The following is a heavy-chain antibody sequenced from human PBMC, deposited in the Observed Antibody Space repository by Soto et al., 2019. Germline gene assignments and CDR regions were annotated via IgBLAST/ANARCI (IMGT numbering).Heavy chain of an antibody. V-gene: IGHV3-23*01. CDR1: EFTFSSYS. CDR2: VNGGGAIT. J-gene: IGHJ6*02. CDR3: ARGHFGVTMGV. D-gene: IGHD3-3*01. Sequence: EVQLLESGGGLVQPGGSLRLSCAASEFTFSSYSMIWVRQAPGKGLEWVSGVNGGGAITYYAESVKGRFTISRDNSKNTLYLQMNSLRAEDTAVFYCARGHFGVTMGVWGQGTTVTVSS.